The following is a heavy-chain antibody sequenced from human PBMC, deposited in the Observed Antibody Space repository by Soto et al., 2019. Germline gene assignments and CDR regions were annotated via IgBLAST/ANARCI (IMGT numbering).Heavy chain of an antibody. CDR3: VRHATDRHGNAEDWYFDL. J-gene: IGHJ2*01. Sequence: QVQLQESGPGLVRPSETLSLTCTVSAASISSYYWTWIRQPPGKGLEWIGHMYNSEDTKYNPSLKSRVTMSVDTSKNQFSLKLRSVTAADTAIYYCVRHATDRHGNAEDWYFDLWVRGTLVTVSS. V-gene: IGHV4-59*08. CDR2: MYNSEDT. CDR1: AASISSYY. D-gene: IGHD2-15*01.